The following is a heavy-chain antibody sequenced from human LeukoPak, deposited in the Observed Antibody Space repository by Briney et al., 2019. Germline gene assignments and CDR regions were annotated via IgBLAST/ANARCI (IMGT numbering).Heavy chain of an antibody. CDR1: GYTLTELS. V-gene: IGHV1-24*01. CDR2: FDPEDGET. D-gene: IGHD6-6*01. J-gene: IGHJ3*02. Sequence: EASVKVSCKVSGYTLTELSMHWVRQAPGKGLEWMGGFDPEDGETIYAQKFQGRVTMTEDTSTDTAYMELSSLRSEDTAVYYCATAAPYREPHSSYDAFDIWGQGTMVTVSS. CDR3: ATAAPYREPHSSYDAFDI.